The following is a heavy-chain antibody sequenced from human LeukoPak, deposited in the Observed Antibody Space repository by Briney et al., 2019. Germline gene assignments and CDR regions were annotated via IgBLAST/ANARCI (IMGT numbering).Heavy chain of an antibody. CDR3: ARNGGNSDFDY. Sequence: SETLSLTCAVSGGSISSGGYSWSWIRQPPGKGLEWIGYIYHSGSTYYNPSLKSRVTISVDKSKKQFSLKLSSVTAADTAVYYCARNGGNSDFDYWGQGTLVTVSS. D-gene: IGHD4-23*01. CDR1: GGSISSGGYS. J-gene: IGHJ4*02. CDR2: IYHSGST. V-gene: IGHV4-30-2*01.